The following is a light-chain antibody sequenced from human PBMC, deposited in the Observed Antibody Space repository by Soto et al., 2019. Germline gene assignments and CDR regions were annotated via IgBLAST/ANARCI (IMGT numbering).Light chain of an antibody. CDR2: GAS. CDR3: QQYKNWPL. CDR1: QPISSH. V-gene: IGKV3-15*01. Sequence: EIVLTQSPGTLSLSPGERSTLSFMSSQPISSHRYLAWYQQKPGQAPRLLLYGASTRATGIPVRFSGSGFGTEFTLTISSLQSEDFAVYYCQQYKNWPLFGQGTRLEIK. J-gene: IGKJ5*01.